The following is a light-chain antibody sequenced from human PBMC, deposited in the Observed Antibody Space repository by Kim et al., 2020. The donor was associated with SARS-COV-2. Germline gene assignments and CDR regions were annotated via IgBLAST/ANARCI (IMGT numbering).Light chain of an antibody. CDR1: KLGYKY. Sequence: SYELTQPPSVSVSPGQTASITCSGDKLGYKYACWYQQKPGQSPVLVIYQDSKRPSGIPERFSGSNSGNTATLTISGTQAMDEADYYCQAWDSSTAWVFGG. J-gene: IGLJ3*02. CDR2: QDS. CDR3: QAWDSSTAWV. V-gene: IGLV3-1*01.